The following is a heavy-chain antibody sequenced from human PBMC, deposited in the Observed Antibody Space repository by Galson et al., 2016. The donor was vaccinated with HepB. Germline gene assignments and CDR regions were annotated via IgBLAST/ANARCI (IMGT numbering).Heavy chain of an antibody. Sequence: SLRLSCAASGFTFGRYAMSWVRQAPGKGLEWVSAISGDGGSTYYAGSVQGRFTSSRDRSTNTMYLQMNSLRTDDTAVYYCARFTQEWLDRVYYFDYWGQGTRVTVS. J-gene: IGHJ4*02. CDR3: ARFTQEWLDRVYYFDY. CDR2: ISGDGGST. CDR1: GFTFGRYA. V-gene: IGHV3-23*01. D-gene: IGHD6-19*01.